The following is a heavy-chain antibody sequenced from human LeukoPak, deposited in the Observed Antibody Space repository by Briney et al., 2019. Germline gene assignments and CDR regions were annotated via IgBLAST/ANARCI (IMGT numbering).Heavy chain of an antibody. V-gene: IGHV4-38-2*02. Sequence: SETLSLTCTVSGYSISSGYYWGWIRQPPGKGLEWIGSIYHSGSTYYNPSLKSRVTISVDTSKNQFSLKLSSVTAADTAVYYCARDTYDSSGYFEDYWGQGTLVTVSS. CDR1: GYSISSGYY. J-gene: IGHJ4*02. CDR2: IYHSGST. D-gene: IGHD3-22*01. CDR3: ARDTYDSSGYFEDY.